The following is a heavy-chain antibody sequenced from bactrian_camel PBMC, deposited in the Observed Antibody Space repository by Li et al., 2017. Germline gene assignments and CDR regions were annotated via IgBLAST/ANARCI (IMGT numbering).Heavy chain of an antibody. Sequence: VQLVESGGDSVPEGGSLRLFCVASGFIGSTYSMAWFRKVVGKEREAVAVIDTSDRPTYADSVKGRFTISKDNAKKTVYLQMTSLKPEDTAMYYCATDRDVNVPPSLALDSGRYTYWGQGTQVTVS. V-gene: IGHV3S53*01. CDR2: IDTSDRP. CDR3: ATDRDVNVPPSLALDSGRYTY. D-gene: IGHD2*01. CDR1: GFIGSTYS. J-gene: IGHJ4*01.